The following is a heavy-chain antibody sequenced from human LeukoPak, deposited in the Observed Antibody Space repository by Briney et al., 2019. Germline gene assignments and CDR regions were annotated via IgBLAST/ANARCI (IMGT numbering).Heavy chain of an antibody. CDR2: FDPEDGET. CDR3: ATVAKRGYSWIAAVPFDY. Sequence: GASVKVSCKVSGYTLTELSMHWVRQAPGKGLEWVGGFDPEDGETIYAQKFQGRVTMTEDTSTDTAYMELSSLRSEDTAVYYCATVAKRGYSWIAAVPFDYWGQGTLVTVSS. V-gene: IGHV1-24*01. CDR1: GYTLTELS. D-gene: IGHD6-13*01. J-gene: IGHJ4*02.